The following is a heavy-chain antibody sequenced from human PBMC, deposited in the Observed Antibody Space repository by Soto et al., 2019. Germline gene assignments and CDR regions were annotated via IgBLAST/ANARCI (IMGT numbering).Heavy chain of an antibody. V-gene: IGHV3-23*01. Sequence: GGSLRLSCAASGFTFSSYAMSWVRQAPGKGLEWVSAISGSGGSTYYADSVKGRFTVSRDNSKDTVDLQMNSLRAEDTAVYYCAKQRAGYGSGSDTFYFDFWGQGTLVTVS. CDR1: GFTFSSYA. CDR3: AKQRAGYGSGSDTFYFDF. CDR2: ISGSGGST. J-gene: IGHJ4*02. D-gene: IGHD3-10*01.